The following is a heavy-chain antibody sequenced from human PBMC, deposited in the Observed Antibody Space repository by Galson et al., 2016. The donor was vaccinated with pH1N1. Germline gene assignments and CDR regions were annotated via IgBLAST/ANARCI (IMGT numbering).Heavy chain of an antibody. Sequence: SVKVSCKASGYMFASYGISWVRQAPGQGLEWMGWISGHNGNANYAQGLQDRLTMTTDTSTSTAYMELRSLRSDVTAVYYCARVLRTDWAYFQYWGQGTLVTVSS. D-gene: IGHD3-9*01. J-gene: IGHJ1*01. V-gene: IGHV1-18*01. CDR1: GYMFASYG. CDR2: ISGHNGNA. CDR3: ARVLRTDWAYFQY.